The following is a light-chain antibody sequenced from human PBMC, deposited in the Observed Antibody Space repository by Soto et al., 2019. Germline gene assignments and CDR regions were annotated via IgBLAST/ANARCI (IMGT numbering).Light chain of an antibody. CDR2: GNS. CDR1: SSNIGAGYD. V-gene: IGLV1-40*01. Sequence: QSVLTQPPSVSGAPGQRVTISCTGSSSNIGAGYDVHWYQQLPGTAPKLLIYGNSNRPSGVPDRFSGSKSGTSASRAITGLQAEDEADYYCQSYDSSLSAVVFGGGTQVTVL. J-gene: IGLJ2*01. CDR3: QSYDSSLSAVV.